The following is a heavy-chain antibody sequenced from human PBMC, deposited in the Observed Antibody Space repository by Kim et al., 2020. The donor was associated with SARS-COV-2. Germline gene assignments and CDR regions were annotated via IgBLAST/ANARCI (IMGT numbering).Heavy chain of an antibody. CDR3: ARDLEQQLFGWGFDY. CDR1: GYTFTSYA. Sequence: ASVKVSCKASGYTFTSYAMHWVRQAPGQRLEWMGWINAGNGNTKYSQKFQGRVTITRDTSASTAYMELSSLRSEDTAVYYCARDLEQQLFGWGFDYWGQGTLVTVSS. V-gene: IGHV1-3*01. D-gene: IGHD6-13*01. J-gene: IGHJ4*02. CDR2: INAGNGNT.